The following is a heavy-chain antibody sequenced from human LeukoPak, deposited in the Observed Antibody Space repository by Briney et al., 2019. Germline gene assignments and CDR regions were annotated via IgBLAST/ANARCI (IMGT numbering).Heavy chain of an antibody. V-gene: IGHV4-4*07. CDR1: GGSISSYY. Sequence: MSSETLSLTCTVSGGSISSYYWSWIRQPAGKGLEWIGRIYTSGSTNYNPSLKSRVTMSVDTSKNQFSLKMSSVTAADTAVYYCAKSGGYGLIDYWGQGTLVTVSS. CDR3: AKSGGYGLIDY. CDR2: IYTSGST. J-gene: IGHJ4*01. D-gene: IGHD6-25*01.